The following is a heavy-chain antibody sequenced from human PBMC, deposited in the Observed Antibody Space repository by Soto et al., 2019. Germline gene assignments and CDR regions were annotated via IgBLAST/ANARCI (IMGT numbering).Heavy chain of an antibody. D-gene: IGHD6-6*01. J-gene: IGHJ3*02. Sequence: QTGGSLRLSCAASGFTFSSYGMHWVRQAPGKGLEWVAVISYDGSNKYYADSVKGRFTISRDNSKNTLYLQMNSLRAEDTAVYYCAKSPIYSSYAFDIWGQGTMVTVSS. CDR2: ISYDGSNK. CDR3: AKSPIYSSYAFDI. V-gene: IGHV3-30*18. CDR1: GFTFSSYG.